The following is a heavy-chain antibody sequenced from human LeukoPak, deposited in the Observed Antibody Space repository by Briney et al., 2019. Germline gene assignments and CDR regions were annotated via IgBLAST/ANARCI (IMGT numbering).Heavy chain of an antibody. CDR3: VRASTSGYHSE. Sequence: PGGSLRLSCAASGFSFSSYSINWVRQAPGKGLEWVSYISSSSSITYYADSVKGRFTISRDNAKNSLYLQMNSLRADDTAVYYCVRASTSGYHSEGGQGTLVTVSS. D-gene: IGHD3-22*01. CDR2: ISSSSSIT. V-gene: IGHV3-48*01. CDR1: GFSFSSYS. J-gene: IGHJ4*02.